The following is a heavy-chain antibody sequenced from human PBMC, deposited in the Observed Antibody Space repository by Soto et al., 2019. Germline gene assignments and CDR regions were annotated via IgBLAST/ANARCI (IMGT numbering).Heavy chain of an antibody. CDR2: INPSGCST. Sequence: ASVKVSFKASGYTFTSYYMHWVRQAPGQGLEWMGIINPSGCSTSYAQKFQGRVTMTRDTSTSTVYMELSSLRSEDTAVYYCARDQVAAAGTGQNYYYYYGMDVWGQGTTVTVS. CDR1: GYTFTSYY. J-gene: IGHJ6*02. D-gene: IGHD6-13*01. V-gene: IGHV1-46*01. CDR3: ARDQVAAAGTGQNYYYYYGMDV.